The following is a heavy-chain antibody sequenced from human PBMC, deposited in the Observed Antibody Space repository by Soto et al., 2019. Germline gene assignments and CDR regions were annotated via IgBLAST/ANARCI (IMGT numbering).Heavy chain of an antibody. CDR1: GGSISSYY. CDR2: IYYSGST. J-gene: IGHJ4*02. D-gene: IGHD2-21*01. V-gene: IGHV4-59*12. Sequence: SETLSLTCTVSGGSISSYYWSWIRQPPGKGLEWIGYIYYSGSTNYNPSLKSRVTISVDTSKNQFSLKLNSMNSLRAEDTAVYYCAKDLFWPDYWGQGTLVTVSS. CDR3: AKDLFWPDY.